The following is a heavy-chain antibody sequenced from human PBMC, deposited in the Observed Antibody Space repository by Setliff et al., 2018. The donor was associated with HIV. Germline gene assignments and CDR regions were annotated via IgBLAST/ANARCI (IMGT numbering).Heavy chain of an antibody. CDR3: ARSIAAAQGGAFDI. CDR1: GYTFTSYG. CDR2: ISAYNGNT. D-gene: IGHD6-13*01. V-gene: IGHV1-18*01. J-gene: IGHJ3*02. Sequence: ASVKVSCKASGYTFTSYGISWVRQAPGQGLERMGWISAYNGNTNYAQKLQGRVTVTTDTSTSTAYMELRSLRSDDTAVYYCARSIAAAQGGAFDIWGQGTMVTVSS.